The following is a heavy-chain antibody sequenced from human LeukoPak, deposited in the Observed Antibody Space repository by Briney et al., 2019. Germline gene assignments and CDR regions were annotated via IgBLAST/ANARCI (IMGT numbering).Heavy chain of an antibody. Sequence: ASVKVSCKASGYTFTDSYIHWVRQAPGQGLEWMGRINPNSGDPNYPQNFQGRVAMTRDTSISTAYMELSRLRSDDTAVYYCASGGFDGSYFDYWGQGTLVTVSS. V-gene: IGHV1-2*06. CDR2: INPNSGDP. CDR1: GYTFTDSY. J-gene: IGHJ4*02. CDR3: ASGGFDGSYFDY. D-gene: IGHD1-26*01.